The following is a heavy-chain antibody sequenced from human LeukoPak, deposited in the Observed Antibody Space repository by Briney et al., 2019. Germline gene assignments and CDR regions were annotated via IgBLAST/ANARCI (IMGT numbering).Heavy chain of an antibody. CDR1: GFTFRSYE. CDR2: ISSSGSTI. CDR3: ARGDDYWVFDY. D-gene: IGHD4-11*01. J-gene: IGHJ4*02. V-gene: IGHV3-48*03. Sequence: QPGGSLRLSCAASGFTFRSYEMNWVRQAPGKGLEWVSYISSSGSTIYYADSVKGRFTISRDNAKNSLSLQINSLRAEDTAVYYCARGDDYWVFDYWGQGTLVTVSS.